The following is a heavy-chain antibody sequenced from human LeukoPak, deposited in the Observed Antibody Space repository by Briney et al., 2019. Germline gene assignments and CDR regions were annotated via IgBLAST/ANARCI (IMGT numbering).Heavy chain of an antibody. CDR1: GFTFSTYE. Sequence: PGGSLRLSCAASGFTFSTYEMNWVRQAPGKGLEWVSYISSSGNTIYYADSVKVRFTISRDNAKNSLYLQMNSLRAEDTAVYYCARLRPYYFDYWGQGTLVTVSS. CDR3: ARLRPYYFDY. J-gene: IGHJ4*02. CDR2: ISSSGNTI. D-gene: IGHD5-12*01. V-gene: IGHV3-48*03.